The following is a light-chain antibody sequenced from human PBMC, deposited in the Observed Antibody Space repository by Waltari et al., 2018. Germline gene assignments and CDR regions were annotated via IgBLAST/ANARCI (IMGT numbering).Light chain of an antibody. Sequence: SYELTQPLSVSVALGQTAKLTCGGESVGRKNVHWYQQKPGQAPLLVIYRDGNRPSGIPERFSASNSGNMATLTISGAQVADEADYYCHVWDSGTECFGGGTKLTVL. V-gene: IGLV3-9*01. J-gene: IGLJ2*01. CDR1: SVGRKN. CDR2: RDG. CDR3: HVWDSGTEC.